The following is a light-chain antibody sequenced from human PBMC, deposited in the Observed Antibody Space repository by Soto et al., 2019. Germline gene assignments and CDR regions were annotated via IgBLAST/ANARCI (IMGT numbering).Light chain of an antibody. V-gene: IGKV3-15*01. CDR1: PSVTNY. J-gene: IGKJ4*01. CDR3: QQYNNWLS. Sequence: EIVLTQSPATLSLSPGERATLSCTASPSVTNYLAWYQQKPGQAPRLLIHGASARATGISARFSGSGSGTEFTLTISSLQSEDVAVYYCQQYNNWLSFGGGTKVEIK. CDR2: GAS.